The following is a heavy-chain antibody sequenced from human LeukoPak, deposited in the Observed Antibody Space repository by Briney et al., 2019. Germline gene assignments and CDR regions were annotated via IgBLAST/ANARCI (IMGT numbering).Heavy chain of an antibody. CDR3: ARPRAYSSSFDALDI. CDR2: IYPGDSDT. CDR1: GYFFTIYW. Sequence: GESLRISCKGSGYFFTIYWIGWVRQMPGKGLEWMGIIYPGDSDTRYSPSFQGQVTISADKSISTAYLQWSSLKASDTAMYYCARPRAYSSSFDALDIWGQGTMVTVSS. J-gene: IGHJ3*02. D-gene: IGHD6-13*01. V-gene: IGHV5-51*01.